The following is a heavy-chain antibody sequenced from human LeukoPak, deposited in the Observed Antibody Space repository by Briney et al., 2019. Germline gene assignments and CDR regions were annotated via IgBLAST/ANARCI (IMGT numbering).Heavy chain of an antibody. CDR2: ISGSGGST. V-gene: IGHV3-23*01. CDR3: ARDPSSTYYYYYYYMDV. CDR1: GFTFSSYG. D-gene: IGHD6-13*01. Sequence: GRSLRLSCAASGFTFSSYGMHWVRQAPGKGLEWVSAISGSGGSTYYADSVKGRFTISRDNSKNTLYLQMNSLRAEDTAVYYCARDPSSTYYYYYYYMDVWGKGTTVTISS. J-gene: IGHJ6*03.